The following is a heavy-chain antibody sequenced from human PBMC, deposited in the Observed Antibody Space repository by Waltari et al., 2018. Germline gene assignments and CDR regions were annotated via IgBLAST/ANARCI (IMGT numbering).Heavy chain of an antibody. V-gene: IGHV3-74*01. D-gene: IGHD2-2*01. J-gene: IGHJ4*02. CDR1: GFTFSTPC. CDR2: INSNGSST. Sequence: EVQLVESGGGLVQPGGSLRLSCAASGFTFSTPCMHWVRQAPGKGLVWVSRINSNGSSTSYADSVRGRFTISRDNAKNTLYLQMNSLRAEDTAVYYCARNIQAAAWGQGTLVTVSS. CDR3: ARNIQAAA.